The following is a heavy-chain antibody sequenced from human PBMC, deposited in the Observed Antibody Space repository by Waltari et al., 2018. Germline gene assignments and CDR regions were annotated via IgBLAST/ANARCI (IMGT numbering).Heavy chain of an antibody. CDR3: ANLYDSSGRTIDY. J-gene: IGHJ4*02. D-gene: IGHD3-22*01. Sequence: QVQLQQWGAGLLKPSETLSLTCAVYGGSFSGYYWSWIRQPPGKGLEWIGEINHSGSTNYTPSLKSRVTISVDTSKNQFSLKLSSVTAADTAVYYCANLYDSSGRTIDYWGQGTLVTVSS. CDR2: INHSGST. CDR1: GGSFSGYY. V-gene: IGHV4-34*01.